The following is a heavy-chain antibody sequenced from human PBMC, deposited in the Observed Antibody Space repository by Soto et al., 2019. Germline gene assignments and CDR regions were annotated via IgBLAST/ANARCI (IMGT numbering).Heavy chain of an antibody. J-gene: IGHJ3*02. CDR1: GGSVSSSSYY. Sequence: QVQLQESGPGLVKPSETLSLTCSVSGGSVSSSSYYWSWIRQPPGKGLEWIGHIYYSGTTIYNPSLKSRVTISVDTSKNQFSLKLTSVTAADTAGYYCARAKNNWHCLDIWGQGTRVTVSS. CDR3: ARAKNNWHCLDI. V-gene: IGHV4-61*01. D-gene: IGHD1-7*01. CDR2: IYYSGTT.